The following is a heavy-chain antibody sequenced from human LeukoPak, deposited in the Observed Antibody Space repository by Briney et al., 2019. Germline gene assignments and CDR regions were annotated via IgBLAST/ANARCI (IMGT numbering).Heavy chain of an antibody. Sequence: GGSLRLSCAASGFTFSSYWMHWVRQAPGKGLVWVSRINSDGSSTSYADSVKGRFTISRDNARNTLYLQMNSLRAEDSAVYYCSRSLLGNSDDYWGQGTLVTVSS. V-gene: IGHV3-74*01. CDR2: INSDGSST. CDR3: SRSLLGNSDDY. D-gene: IGHD1-26*01. CDR1: GFTFSSYW. J-gene: IGHJ4*02.